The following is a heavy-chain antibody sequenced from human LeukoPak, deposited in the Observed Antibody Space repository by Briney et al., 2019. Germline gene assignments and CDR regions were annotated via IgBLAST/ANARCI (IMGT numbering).Heavy chain of an antibody. D-gene: IGHD2-21*02. CDR3: ARDRIVVVTDSQGYYYGMGV. V-gene: IGHV1-2*02. CDR1: GYTFTGYY. CDR2: INPNSGGT. J-gene: IGHJ6*02. Sequence: ASVKVSCKASGYTFTGYYMHWVRQAPGQGLEWMGWINPNSGGTNYAQKFQGRVTMTRDTSISAAYMELSRLRSDDTAVYYCARDRIVVVTDSQGYYYGMGVWGQGTTVTVSS.